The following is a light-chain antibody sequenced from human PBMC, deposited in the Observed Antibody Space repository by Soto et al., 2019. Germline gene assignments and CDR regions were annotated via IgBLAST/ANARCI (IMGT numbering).Light chain of an antibody. CDR1: SSDIGGYDF. CDR3: SSFAVSNIV. J-gene: IGLJ1*01. V-gene: IGLV2-8*01. Sequence: QSALTQPPSASGSPGQSVTISCTGTSSDIGGYDFVSWYQQHPDKAPKLIIYEVNKRPSGVPDRFSGSRSGNNASLTVSALKAQDEADYYCSSFAVSNIVSGTGTKAKVL. CDR2: EVN.